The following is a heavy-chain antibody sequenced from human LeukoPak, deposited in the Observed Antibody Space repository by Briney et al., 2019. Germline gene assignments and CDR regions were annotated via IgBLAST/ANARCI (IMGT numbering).Heavy chain of an antibody. Sequence: PSGKVAWKPAAGTLSTYATGWVRQAAGRGIEWMGGIIPIFATANYAQKFQGRVTITADESTSTAYMELSSLRSEDTAVYYCARDVTDNWFDPWGQGTLVTVSS. CDR2: IIPIFATA. D-gene: IGHD3-16*01. CDR3: ARDVTDNWFDP. CDR1: AGTLSTYA. V-gene: IGHV1-69*01. J-gene: IGHJ5*02.